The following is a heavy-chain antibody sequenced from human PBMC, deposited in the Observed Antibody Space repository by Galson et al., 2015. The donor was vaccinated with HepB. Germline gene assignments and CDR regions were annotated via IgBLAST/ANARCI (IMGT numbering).Heavy chain of an antibody. CDR3: ARARIAVAGTGEGNFDY. V-gene: IGHV1-2*06. CDR1: GYTFTGYY. D-gene: IGHD6-19*01. Sequence: VKVSCKASGYTFTGYYMHWVRQAPGQGLEWMGRINPNSGGTNYAQKFQGRVTMTRDTSISTAYMELSRLRSDDTAVYYCARARIAVAGTGEGNFDYWGQGTLVTVSS. CDR2: INPNSGGT. J-gene: IGHJ4*02.